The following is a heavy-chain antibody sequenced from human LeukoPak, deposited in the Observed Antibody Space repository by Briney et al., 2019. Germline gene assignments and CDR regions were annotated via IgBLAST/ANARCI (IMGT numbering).Heavy chain of an antibody. CDR2: ISGGSTYI. V-gene: IGHV3-21*06. CDR3: ARELRITIFGVVKDYMDV. D-gene: IGHD3-3*01. Sequence: GGSLRLSCAASGFTFSHYTMNWIRQAPGKGLEWVASISGGSTYIFYSPSVGGRVYPGSRGGRRFTVSRDDAKNTLFLQMNSLSAEDAAVYYCARELRITIFGVVKDYMDVWGKGTTVTVSS. J-gene: IGHJ6*03. CDR1: GFTFSHYT.